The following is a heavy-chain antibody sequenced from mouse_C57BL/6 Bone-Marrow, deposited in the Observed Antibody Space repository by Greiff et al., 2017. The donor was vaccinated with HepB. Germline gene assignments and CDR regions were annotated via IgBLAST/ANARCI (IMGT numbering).Heavy chain of an antibody. Sequence: VHVKQSGAELVRPGASVKLSCTASGFNIKDYYMHWVKQRPEQGLEWIGRIDPEDGDTEYAPKFQGKATMTADTSSNTAYLQLSSLTSEDTAVYYCTTGYYGSSYAMDYWGQGTSVTVSS. CDR3: TTGYYGSSYAMDY. CDR1: GFNIKDYY. D-gene: IGHD1-1*01. V-gene: IGHV14-1*01. CDR2: IDPEDGDT. J-gene: IGHJ4*01.